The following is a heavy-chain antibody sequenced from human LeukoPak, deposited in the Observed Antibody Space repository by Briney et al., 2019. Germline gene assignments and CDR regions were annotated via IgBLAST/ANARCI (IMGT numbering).Heavy chain of an antibody. J-gene: IGHJ4*02. CDR2: IYYSGST. D-gene: IGHD3-9*01. CDR1: GGSISSYY. CDR3: ARTHYDILTGYYSPFDY. Sequence: SETLSLTCTVSGGSISSYYWSWIRQPPGKGLEWIGYIYYSGSTNYNPSLKSRVTISVDTSKNQFSLMLSSVTAADTAVYYCARTHYDILTGYYSPFDYWGQGTLVTVSS. V-gene: IGHV4-59*01.